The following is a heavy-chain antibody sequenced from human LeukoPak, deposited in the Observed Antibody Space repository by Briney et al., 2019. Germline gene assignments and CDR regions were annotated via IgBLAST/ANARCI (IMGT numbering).Heavy chain of an antibody. V-gene: IGHV3-7*03. J-gene: IGHJ4*02. Sequence: GGSLRLSCVASGFTFSSSWMSWVRRAPGKGLEWVANIKQDGTEEHYVDSVRGRFSISKDNAKNPLYLQMNSLRAEDTAVYYCARDPCHGALDYWGQGALVTVSS. CDR1: GFTFSSSW. CDR2: IKQDGTEE. D-gene: IGHD2-2*01. CDR3: ARDPCHGALDY.